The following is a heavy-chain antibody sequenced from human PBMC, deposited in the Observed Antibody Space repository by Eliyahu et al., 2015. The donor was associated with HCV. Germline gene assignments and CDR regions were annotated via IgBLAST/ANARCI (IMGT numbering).Heavy chain of an antibody. V-gene: IGHV4-59*01. CDR1: GXSISSYY. Sequence: QVQLQESGPGLVKPSETLSLTCTVSGXSISSYYWSWIRQPPGKGLEWIGYIHHSGSTYSTPSLKSRVTISLDTSKNHFSLQLSSVTAADTAVYYCASGGGGIAVAGTGGWFDPWGQGTLVTVSS. CDR2: IHHSGST. D-gene: IGHD6-19*01. J-gene: IGHJ5*02. CDR3: ASGGGGIAVAGTGGWFDP.